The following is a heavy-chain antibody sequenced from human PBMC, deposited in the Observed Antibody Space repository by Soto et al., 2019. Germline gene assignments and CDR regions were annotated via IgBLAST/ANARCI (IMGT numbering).Heavy chain of an antibody. CDR1: GYTFTSYA. CDR2: INAGNGNT. CDR3: ARYPRSCSGGSCSSPHNWFDP. Sequence: QVQLVQAGAEVKKPGASVKVSCKASGYTFTSYAMHWVRQAPGQRLEWMGWINAGNGNTKYSQKFQGRVTITRDTSAGTAYMELSSLRSEDTAVYYCARYPRSCSGGSCSSPHNWFDPWGQGTLVPVSS. D-gene: IGHD2-15*01. V-gene: IGHV1-3*01. J-gene: IGHJ5*02.